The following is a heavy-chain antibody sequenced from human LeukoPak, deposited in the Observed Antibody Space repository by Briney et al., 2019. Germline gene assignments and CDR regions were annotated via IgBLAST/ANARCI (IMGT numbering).Heavy chain of an antibody. J-gene: IGHJ4*02. CDR3: ARSIAETDFDY. Sequence: GESLKISCKGSGYNFTSYWIGWVRQMPGKGLEWMGIIYPGDSDTRYSPSFQGQVTISADKSISTAYLQWSSLKASHTAMYYCARSIAETDFDYWGQGTLVTVSS. CDR1: GYNFTSYW. CDR2: IYPGDSDT. V-gene: IGHV5-51*01. D-gene: IGHD6-13*01.